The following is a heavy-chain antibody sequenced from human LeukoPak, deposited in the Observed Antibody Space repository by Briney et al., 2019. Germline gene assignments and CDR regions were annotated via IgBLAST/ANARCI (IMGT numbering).Heavy chain of an antibody. CDR1: GGSVSSGSYY. CDR2: IYYSGST. V-gene: IGHV4-61*01. Sequence: SETLSLTCTVSGGSVSSGSYYWSWIRQPPGKGLEWIGYIYYSGSTNYNPSLKSRVTISVDTSKNQFSLKLSSVTAADTAMYYCASSEVVVPAAILGPFDYWGQGTLVTVSS. CDR3: ASSEVVVPAAILGPFDY. D-gene: IGHD2-2*02. J-gene: IGHJ4*02.